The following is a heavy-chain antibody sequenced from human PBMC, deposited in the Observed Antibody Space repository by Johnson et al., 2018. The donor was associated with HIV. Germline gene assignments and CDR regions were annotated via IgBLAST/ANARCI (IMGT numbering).Heavy chain of an antibody. CDR3: AKEGRYGAFPLWFDI. J-gene: IGHJ3*02. V-gene: IGHV3-23*04. Sequence: VQLVESGGVVVQPGGSLRVSCAASGFTFSSYGLSWVRQAPGKGLEWVSAISGSGGRTFYADTMKGRFTISRDNSKNTLYLQMNSLRAEDTAVYYCAKEGRYGAFPLWFDIWGQGTMVTVSS. CDR2: ISGSGGRT. D-gene: IGHD1-14*01. CDR1: GFTFSSYG.